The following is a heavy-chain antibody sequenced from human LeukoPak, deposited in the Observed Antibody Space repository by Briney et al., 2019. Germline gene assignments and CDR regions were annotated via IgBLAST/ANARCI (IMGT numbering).Heavy chain of an antibody. CDR3: ARETGRYDFDY. CDR1: GFTFNNAW. CDR2: IYSGGNT. D-gene: IGHD1-1*01. V-gene: IGHV3-53*01. Sequence: GGSLRLSCAVSGFTFNNAWMSWVRQAPGKGLEWVSVIYSGGNTYYADSVKGRFTVSRDISKNTLFLQMNNLRAEDTAVYYCARETGRYDFDYWGQGTLVTVSS. J-gene: IGHJ4*02.